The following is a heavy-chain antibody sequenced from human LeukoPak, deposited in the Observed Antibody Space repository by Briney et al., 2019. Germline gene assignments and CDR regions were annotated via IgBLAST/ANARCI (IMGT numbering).Heavy chain of an antibody. CDR3: ARDGTYCSSTSCYYYYYYMDV. CDR1: GYSFTGYY. D-gene: IGHD2-2*01. V-gene: IGHV1-2*02. Sequence: ASVKVSCKASGYSFTGYYMHWVRQAPGQGLEWMGWINPNSGGTNYAQKFQGRVTMTRDTSISTAYMELSRLRSDDTAVYYCARDGTYCSSTSCYYYYYYMDVWGKGTTVTVSS. CDR2: INPNSGGT. J-gene: IGHJ6*03.